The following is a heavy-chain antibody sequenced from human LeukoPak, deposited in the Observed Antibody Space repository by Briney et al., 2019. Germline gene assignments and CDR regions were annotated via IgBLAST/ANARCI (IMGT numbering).Heavy chain of an antibody. Sequence: WRSLTLSCAASGFTFRNYGMHWVCQAPGKGLEWVAVISYGGNYKFYADSLKGRFTISRDTSRDTLYLQMNSLRAEDTAVYYCAKADSSDWYNLDFWGQGTLVTVST. CDR1: GFTFRNYG. J-gene: IGHJ4*02. CDR3: AKADSSDWYNLDF. CDR2: ISYGGNYK. D-gene: IGHD6-19*01. V-gene: IGHV3-30*18.